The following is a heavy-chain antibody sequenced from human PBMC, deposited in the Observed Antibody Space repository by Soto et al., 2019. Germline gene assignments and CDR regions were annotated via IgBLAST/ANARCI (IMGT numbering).Heavy chain of an antibody. CDR1: GGSISSGDYY. Sequence: PSETLSLTCTVSGGSISSGDYYWNWIRQPPGKGLEWIGHIYYSGSTYYNSSLKSRVTISLDTSKNQFSLKLSSVTAADTAVYYCARYDSGSGNDHNIVSWGQGILVTAPQ. V-gene: IGHV4-30-4*01. D-gene: IGHD3-10*01. CDR2: IYYSGST. J-gene: IGHJ4*02. CDR3: ARYDSGSGNDHNIVS.